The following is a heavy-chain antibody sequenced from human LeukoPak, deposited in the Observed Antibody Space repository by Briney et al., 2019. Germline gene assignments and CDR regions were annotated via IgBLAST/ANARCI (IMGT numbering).Heavy chain of an antibody. Sequence: ASVKVSCKASGYTFTGYNIHWVRQAPGQGLEWMGWINPDRGDTNFAQNFQGRVTMTTDTSTSTAYMELRSLRSDDTAVYYCARDSYSSGWYDAFDIWGQGTMVTVSS. CDR3: ARDSYSSGWYDAFDI. CDR1: GYTFTGYN. CDR2: INPDRGDT. V-gene: IGHV1-2*02. D-gene: IGHD6-19*01. J-gene: IGHJ3*02.